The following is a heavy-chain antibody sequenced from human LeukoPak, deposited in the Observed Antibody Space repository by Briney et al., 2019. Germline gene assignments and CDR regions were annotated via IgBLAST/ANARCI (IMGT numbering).Heavy chain of an antibody. Sequence: GGSLRLSCAASGFTFSSYSMNWVRQAPGKGLEWVSSISSSSSYIYYADSVKGRFTISRDNAKNSLYLQMNSLRAEDTAVYYCAKGTVLNGNYYDRFDYWGQGTLVTVSS. CDR2: ISSSSSYI. CDR1: GFTFSSYS. D-gene: IGHD1-26*01. V-gene: IGHV3-21*01. J-gene: IGHJ4*02. CDR3: AKGTVLNGNYYDRFDY.